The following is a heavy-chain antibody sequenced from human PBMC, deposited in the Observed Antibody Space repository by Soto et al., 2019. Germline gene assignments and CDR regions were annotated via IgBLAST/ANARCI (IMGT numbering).Heavy chain of an antibody. V-gene: IGHV3-30-3*01. D-gene: IGHD3-10*01. J-gene: IGHJ4*02. CDR2: ISYDGSNK. CDR1: GFAFSSYA. CDR3: ARDLSGSGD. Sequence: QVQLVESGGGVVQPGRSLRLSCAASGFAFSSYAMHWVRQAPGKGLEWVAVISYDGSNKYYADSVKGRFTISRDNSENTLYLQMNSLRAEDTAVYYCARDLSGSGDWGQGTLVTVSS.